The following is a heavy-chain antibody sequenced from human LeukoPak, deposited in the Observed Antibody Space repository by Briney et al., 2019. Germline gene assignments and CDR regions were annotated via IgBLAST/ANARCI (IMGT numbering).Heavy chain of an antibody. CDR3: ARVARYYDSSGYYYYFDY. J-gene: IGHJ4*02. CDR2: INPNSGGT. V-gene: IGHV1-2*02. D-gene: IGHD3-22*01. CDR1: GYTFTGYY. Sequence: ASVKVSCKASGYTFTGYYMHWVRQAPGQGLEWMGRINPNSGGTNYAQKFQGRVTMTRDTSISTAYMELSRLRSDDTAVYYCARVARYYDSSGYYYYFDYWGQGTLVTVSS.